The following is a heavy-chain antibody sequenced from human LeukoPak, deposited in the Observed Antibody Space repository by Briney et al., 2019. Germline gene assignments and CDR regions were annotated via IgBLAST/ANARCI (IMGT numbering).Heavy chain of an antibody. D-gene: IGHD3-16*01. J-gene: IGHJ4*02. V-gene: IGHV4-59*01. Sequence: PSETMSLTCTVSGDSISSYYWSWIRQPPGKGLEWIGYIYYTGSTTYNPSLKSRVTISVDTSTNQFSLKLISVTAADTAVYYCARSRLRDDYDYWGQGTLVTVSS. CDR2: IYYTGST. CDR3: ARSRLRDDYDY. CDR1: GDSISSYY.